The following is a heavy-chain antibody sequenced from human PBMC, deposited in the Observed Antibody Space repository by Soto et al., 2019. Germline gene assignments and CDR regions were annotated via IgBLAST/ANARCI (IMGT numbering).Heavy chain of an antibody. V-gene: IGHV3-23*01. CDR3: AKHIQYDSGWPLHY. CDR2: FDGSVVHT. D-gene: IGHD6-19*01. Sequence: GGSLRLSCAASGFSFSSYAVSWVRQAPWKGLEWVSVFDGSVVHTYYTNSVKGRFTISNDNSKNTLFLQMNSLKAEDTAVYFCAKHIQYDSGWPLHYWGQGTLVAVYS. J-gene: IGHJ4*02. CDR1: GFSFSSYA.